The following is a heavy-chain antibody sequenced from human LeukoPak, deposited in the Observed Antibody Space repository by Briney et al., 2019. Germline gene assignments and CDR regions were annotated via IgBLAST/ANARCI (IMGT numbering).Heavy chain of an antibody. D-gene: IGHD4-23*01. CDR3: ARASTTVVTRVSYFDY. CDR1: GGSFSGYY. Sequence: SETLSLTCAVYGGSFSGYYWSWIRQPPGKGLEWIGEINHSGSTNYNPSLKSRVTISVDTSKNQFSLKLSSVTAADTAVYYCARASTTVVTRVSYFDYWGQGTLVTVSS. J-gene: IGHJ4*02. V-gene: IGHV4-34*01. CDR2: INHSGST.